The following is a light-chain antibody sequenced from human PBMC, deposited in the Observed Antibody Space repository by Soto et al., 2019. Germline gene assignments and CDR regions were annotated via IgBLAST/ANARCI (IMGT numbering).Light chain of an antibody. CDR2: DAS. CDR1: QSVSSY. V-gene: IGKV3-11*01. CDR3: QQRSNWPPWT. Sequence: EIVLTQSPATLSLSPGERATLSCRASQSVSSYLAWYQQKPGQAPRLLIYDASNRATGIPARFSGSGSGTDFTLTLSSREPEDFAVYYCQQRSNWPPWTFGQGTKVEIK. J-gene: IGKJ1*01.